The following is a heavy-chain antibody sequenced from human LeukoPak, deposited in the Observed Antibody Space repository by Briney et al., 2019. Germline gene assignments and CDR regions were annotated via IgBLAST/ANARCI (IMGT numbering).Heavy chain of an antibody. CDR3: ASLVATILS. V-gene: IGHV3-21*01. CDR1: GFTFSSYS. J-gene: IGHJ5*02. Sequence: GGSLRLSCAASGFTFSSYSMNWVRQAPGKGLGWVSSISSSSSYIYYADSVKGRFTISRDNAKNSLYLQMNSLSAEDTAVYYCASLVATILSWGQGTLVTVSS. D-gene: IGHD5-24*01. CDR2: ISSSSSYI.